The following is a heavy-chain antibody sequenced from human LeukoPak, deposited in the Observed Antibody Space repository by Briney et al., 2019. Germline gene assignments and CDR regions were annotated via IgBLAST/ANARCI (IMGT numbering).Heavy chain of an antibody. J-gene: IGHJ4*02. CDR2: ISGSGGST. D-gene: IGHD3-9*01. Sequence: GGSLRLSCAASGFAFSSYAMSWVRQAPGKGLEWVSTISGSGGSTYYADSVRGRFTISRDNSKNRLYLQMNSLRAEDTAVYYCATDFEGSYGYWGLGTLVTVSS. CDR3: ATDFEGSYGY. V-gene: IGHV3-23*01. CDR1: GFAFSSYA.